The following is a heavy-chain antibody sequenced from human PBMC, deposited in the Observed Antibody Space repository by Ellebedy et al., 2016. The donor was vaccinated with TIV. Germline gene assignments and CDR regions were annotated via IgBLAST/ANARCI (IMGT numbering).Heavy chain of an antibody. Sequence: GGSLRLSXAASGFTFSSYAMNWVRQAPGKGLEWLSYIGGISSNVYYADSVKGRFTISRDNAKSSLYLQMNSLRAEDAAVYYCATQMSTFHSWGQGTLVTVSS. CDR3: ATQMSTFHS. CDR2: IGGISSNV. J-gene: IGHJ5*02. D-gene: IGHD5-24*01. V-gene: IGHV3-48*04. CDR1: GFTFSSYA.